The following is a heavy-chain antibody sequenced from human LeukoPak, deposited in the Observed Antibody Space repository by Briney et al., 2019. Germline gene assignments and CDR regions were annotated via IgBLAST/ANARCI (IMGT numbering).Heavy chain of an antibody. Sequence: ASVKVSFKASGYTFSVYYMHWVRQAPGQGLEWMGWINPNSGGTNYAQKFQGRVTMTRDTSTSTAYMDLRSLRSDDTAVYYCARGGYYGSGSFPDYWGQGTLVTVSS. D-gene: IGHD3-10*01. V-gene: IGHV1-2*02. CDR3: ARGGYYGSGSFPDY. CDR2: INPNSGGT. CDR1: GYTFSVYY. J-gene: IGHJ4*02.